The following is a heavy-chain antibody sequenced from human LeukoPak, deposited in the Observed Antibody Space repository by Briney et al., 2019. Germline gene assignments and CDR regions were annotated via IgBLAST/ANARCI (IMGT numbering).Heavy chain of an antibody. D-gene: IGHD3-9*01. CDR2: IKQDGSEK. V-gene: IGHV3-7*01. Sequence: GGSLRLSCAASGFTFSSYWMSWVRQAPGKGLEWVANIKQDGSEKYYVDSAKGRFTISRDNAKNSLYLQMNSLRAEDTAVYYCARALESDYDILTGYYQYYYYGMDVWGQGTTVTVSS. CDR1: GFTFSSYW. CDR3: ARALESDYDILTGYYQYYYYGMDV. J-gene: IGHJ6*02.